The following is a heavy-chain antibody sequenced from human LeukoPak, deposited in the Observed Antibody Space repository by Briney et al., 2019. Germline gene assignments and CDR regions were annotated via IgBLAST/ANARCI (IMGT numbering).Heavy chain of an antibody. V-gene: IGHV1-18*01. CDR1: GYTFTSYG. CDR3: ARGPIAAAGDY. D-gene: IGHD6-13*01. Sequence: ASVKVSCKASGYTFTSYGITWVRQAPGQGLEWMGWINVNNGNTNYAQNLQGRVTMTRDTSTSTAYMEVRSLRSDDTAVYYCARGPIAAAGDYWGQGTLVTVSS. J-gene: IGHJ4*02. CDR2: INVNNGNT.